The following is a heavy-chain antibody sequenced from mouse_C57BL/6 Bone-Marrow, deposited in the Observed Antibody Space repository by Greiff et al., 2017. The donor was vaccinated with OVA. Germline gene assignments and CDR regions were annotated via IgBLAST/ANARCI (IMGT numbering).Heavy chain of an antibody. CDR1: GFTFSDYG. J-gene: IGHJ4*01. D-gene: IGHD3-2*02. Sequence: EVQLVESGGGLVKPGGSLKLSCAASGFTFSDYGMHWVRQAPEKGLEWVAYISSGSSTIYYADTVKGRFTISRDNAKNTLFLQMTSLRSEDTAMYYCARPGRQLRDYYAMDYWGQGTSVTVSS. CDR3: ARPGRQLRDYYAMDY. CDR2: ISSGSSTI. V-gene: IGHV5-17*01.